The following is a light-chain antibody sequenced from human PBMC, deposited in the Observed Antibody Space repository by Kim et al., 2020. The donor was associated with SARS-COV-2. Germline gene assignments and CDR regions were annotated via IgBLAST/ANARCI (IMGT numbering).Light chain of an antibody. Sequence: EIVMTQSPTTLSLSPGERATLSCRASQSVSSNLAWYQQKPGQAPRLLIYGASTRATGIPARFSGSGSGTDFTLTISSLQSEDFAVYYCQQYNSWPPTFGQGTKVDIK. CDR2: GAS. V-gene: IGKV3-15*01. J-gene: IGKJ1*01. CDR3: QQYNSWPPT. CDR1: QSVSSN.